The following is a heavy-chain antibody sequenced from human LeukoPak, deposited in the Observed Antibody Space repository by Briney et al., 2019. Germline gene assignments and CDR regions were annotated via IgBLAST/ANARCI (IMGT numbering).Heavy chain of an antibody. V-gene: IGHV1-69*13. CDR1: GGTFSSYA. D-gene: IGHD4-17*01. Sequence: VASVKVSCKASGGTFSSYAISWVRQAPGQGLEWMGGIIPISGTTNYAQKFQDRVTITADASTNTVYMGLSGLRSEDTAVYYCARDYGDQFDYWGQGTLVTVSS. CDR3: ARDYGDQFDY. CDR2: IIPISGTT. J-gene: IGHJ4*02.